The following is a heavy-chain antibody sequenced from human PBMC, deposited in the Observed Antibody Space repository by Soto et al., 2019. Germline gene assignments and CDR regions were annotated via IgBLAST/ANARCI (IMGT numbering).Heavy chain of an antibody. CDR1: GYTFTNYG. CDR3: ARVLGYNSSWWRHTAFDI. V-gene: IGHV1-18*01. CDR2: ISAHTGNT. J-gene: IGHJ3*02. D-gene: IGHD6-13*01. Sequence: ASVKVSCKTSGYTFTNYGISWVRRAPGQGLEWMGWISAHTGNTNYAQKFQGRVTMTTDTSTSTAYMELRSPRSDDTAVYYCARVLGYNSSWWRHTAFDIWGQGTMVTVSS.